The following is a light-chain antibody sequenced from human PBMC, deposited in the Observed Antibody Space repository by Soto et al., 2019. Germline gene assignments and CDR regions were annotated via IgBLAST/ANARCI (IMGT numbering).Light chain of an antibody. CDR3: AAWDDSLSGVV. Sequence: QSVLTQPPSASGTPGKRVTISCSGRSSNVGSNYVYWYQQLPGTARKLLIYRNNQRPSGVPDRFSGSKSGTSGSLAISGLRSEDEADYHCAAWDDSLSGVVFGGGTKLTVL. CDR2: RNN. V-gene: IGLV1-47*01. CDR1: SSNVGSNY. J-gene: IGLJ2*01.